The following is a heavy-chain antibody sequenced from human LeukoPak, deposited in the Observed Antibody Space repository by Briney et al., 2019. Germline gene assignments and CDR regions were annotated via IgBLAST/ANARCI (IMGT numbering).Heavy chain of an antibody. V-gene: IGHV3-15*01. D-gene: IGHD3-10*01. CDR1: GFTLSNAW. Sequence: GGSLRLSCAASGFTLSNAWMSWVRQAPGKGLEWVGRVKSESDGWTTDYAAPVEGRFTISGDDSKNTLYLQMHSLKTEDTALYYCTTDVARGGYFNWFDPWGQGTLVTVSS. J-gene: IGHJ5*02. CDR2: VKSESDGWTT. CDR3: TTDVARGGYFNWFDP.